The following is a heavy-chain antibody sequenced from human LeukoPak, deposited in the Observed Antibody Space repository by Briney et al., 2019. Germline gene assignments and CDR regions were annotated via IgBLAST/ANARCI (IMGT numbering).Heavy chain of an antibody. V-gene: IGHV4-59*01. D-gene: IGHD5-24*01. CDR2: IYYSGST. CDR1: GGSISSYY. Sequence: SETLSLTCTVPGGSISSYYWSWIRQPPGKGLEWIGYIYYSGSTNYNPSLKSRVTISVDTSKNQFSLKLSSVTAADTAVYYCARGSERWLQSGNDYWGQGTLVTVSS. CDR3: ARGSERWLQSGNDY. J-gene: IGHJ4*02.